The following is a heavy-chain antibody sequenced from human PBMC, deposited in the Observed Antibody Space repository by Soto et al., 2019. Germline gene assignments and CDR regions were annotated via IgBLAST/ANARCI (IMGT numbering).Heavy chain of an antibody. J-gene: IGHJ4*02. D-gene: IGHD6-6*01. CDR3: ARAPKVSGSAQTRPDF. CDR1: SGSLSGYY. CDR2: ISPSGTT. V-gene: IGHV4-34*01. Sequence: ASETLSLTCSLYSGSLSGYYWSWIRQPPGKGLEWIGEISPSGTTNYSPSLKSRVSISVDTSKNQFSLNLTSLTAAETAVYYCARAPKVSGSAQTRPDFWGQGSLATVSS.